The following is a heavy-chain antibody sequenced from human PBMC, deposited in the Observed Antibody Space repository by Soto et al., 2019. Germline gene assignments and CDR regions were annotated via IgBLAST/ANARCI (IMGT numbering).Heavy chain of an antibody. Sequence: QLQLQESGPGLVKPSETLSLTCTVSGGSISSSSYYWGWIRQPPGKGLEWIGSIYYSGSTYYNPSLKSRVTISVDTSKNQFSLKLSSVTAADTAVYYCARFRSDGQQLVWYFDLWGRGTLVTVSS. CDR2: IYYSGST. CDR1: GGSISSSSYY. D-gene: IGHD6-13*01. CDR3: ARFRSDGQQLVWYFDL. V-gene: IGHV4-39*01. J-gene: IGHJ2*01.